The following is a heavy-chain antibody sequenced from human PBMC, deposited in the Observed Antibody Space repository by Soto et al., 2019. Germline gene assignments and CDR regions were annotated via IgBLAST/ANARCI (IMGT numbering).Heavy chain of an antibody. CDR1: GGSISSSSYY. CDR3: ARPDYSNYQYYFDY. V-gene: IGHV4-39*01. J-gene: IGHJ4*02. Sequence: SETLSLTCTVSGGSISSSSYYWGWIRQPPGKGLEWIGSIYYSGSTYYNPSLKSRVTISVDTSKNQFSLKLSSVTAADTAVYYCARPDYSNYQYYFDYWGQGTLVTVSS. CDR2: IYYSGST. D-gene: IGHD4-4*01.